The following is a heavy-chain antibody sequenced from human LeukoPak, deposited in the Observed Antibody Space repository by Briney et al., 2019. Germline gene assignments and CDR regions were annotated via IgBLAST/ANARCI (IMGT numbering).Heavy chain of an antibody. CDR2: ISGSGGST. CDR1: GFTFSSYD. CDR3: AKWRYCSSTSCHTDFDY. V-gene: IGHV3-23*01. J-gene: IGHJ4*02. D-gene: IGHD2-2*01. Sequence: GGSLRLSCAASGFTFSSYDINWVRQAPGKGLEWVSAISGSGGSTYYADSVKGRFTISRDNSKNTLYLQMNSLRAKDTAVYYCAKWRYCSSTSCHTDFDYWGQGTLVTVSS.